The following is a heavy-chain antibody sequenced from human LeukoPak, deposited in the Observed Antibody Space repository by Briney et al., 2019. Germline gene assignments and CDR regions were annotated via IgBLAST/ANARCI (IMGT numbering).Heavy chain of an antibody. J-gene: IGHJ4*02. CDR3: ARAGYSRFVDDLDY. D-gene: IGHD1-26*01. Sequence: ASVKVSCXASGYTFTSYDINWVRQATGQGLEWMGWISAYNGNTKYTQKLQDRVTMTTDTSTSTAYMELKTLRSDDTAVYFCARAGYSRFVDDLDYWGQGTLVTVSS. CDR2: ISAYNGNT. V-gene: IGHV1-18*01. CDR1: GYTFTSYD.